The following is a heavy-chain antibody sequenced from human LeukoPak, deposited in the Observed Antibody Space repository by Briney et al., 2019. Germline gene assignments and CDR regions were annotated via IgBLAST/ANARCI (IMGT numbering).Heavy chain of an antibody. CDR2: ISSSSSYI. CDR1: GFTFSSYS. D-gene: IGHD3-22*01. V-gene: IGHV3-21*04. Sequence: PGGSLRLSCAASGFTFSSYSMNWVRQAPGKGLEWVSSISSSSSYIYYADSVKGRFTISRDNSKNTLYLQMNSLRAEDTAVYYCANMVVVITTGYWGQGTLVTVSS. CDR3: ANMVVVITTGY. J-gene: IGHJ4*02.